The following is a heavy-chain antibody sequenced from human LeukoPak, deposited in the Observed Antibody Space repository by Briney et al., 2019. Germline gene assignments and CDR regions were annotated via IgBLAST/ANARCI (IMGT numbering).Heavy chain of an antibody. J-gene: IGHJ4*02. Sequence: PGRSLRLSCAASGFTFSNYWMSWVRQAPGKGLEWMANIKQDGTEKYYVDSVKGRFTISRDNAKNSLYLQMSSLRAEDTAVYYCASGGLTFGYWGQGTLVTVSS. D-gene: IGHD3-16*01. V-gene: IGHV3-7*02. CDR3: ASGGLTFGY. CDR2: IKQDGTEK. CDR1: GFTFSNYW.